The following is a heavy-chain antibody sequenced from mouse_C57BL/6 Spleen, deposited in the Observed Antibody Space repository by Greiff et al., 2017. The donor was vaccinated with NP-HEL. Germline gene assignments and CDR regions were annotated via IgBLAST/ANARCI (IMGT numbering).Heavy chain of an antibody. D-gene: IGHD1-1*01. CDR1: GYTFTSYW. Sequence: QVQLQQPGAELVMPGASVKLSCKASGYTFTSYWMHWVKQRPGQGLEWIGEIDPSDSYTNYNQKFKGKSTLTVDKSSSTAYMQLSSLTSEDSAVYYCASRDYEYFDVWGTGTTVTVSS. CDR3: ASRDYEYFDV. V-gene: IGHV1-69*01. J-gene: IGHJ1*03. CDR2: IDPSDSYT.